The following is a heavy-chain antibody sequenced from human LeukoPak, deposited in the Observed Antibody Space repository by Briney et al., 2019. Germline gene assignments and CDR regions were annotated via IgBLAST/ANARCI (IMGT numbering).Heavy chain of an antibody. Sequence: GGPLRLSCAASGFPFDRFAMHWVRQAPGKGLEWVSLISGDGFTTYYVDSVKGRFTMSRDNSKNSLYLQMESLRTEDTALYYCGRDHVYGGADYWGQGTLVTVSS. CDR2: ISGDGFTT. CDR1: GFPFDRFA. D-gene: IGHD4-23*01. V-gene: IGHV3-43*02. J-gene: IGHJ4*02. CDR3: GRDHVYGGADY.